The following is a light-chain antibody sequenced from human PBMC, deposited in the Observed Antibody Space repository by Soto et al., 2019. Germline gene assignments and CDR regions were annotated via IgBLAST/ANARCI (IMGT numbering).Light chain of an antibody. CDR1: SSDVGGYNY. CDR3: DSYTSSRAYV. J-gene: IGLJ1*01. Sequence: QSALTQPDSVSGSPGQSITISCTGTSSDVGGYNYVSWYQQQAGKAPKLIMHEVSNRPSGVSNRFSGYKSGNTASLTISGLQAEDEADYYCDSYTSSRAYVFGIGTKLTVL. CDR2: EVS. V-gene: IGLV2-14*01.